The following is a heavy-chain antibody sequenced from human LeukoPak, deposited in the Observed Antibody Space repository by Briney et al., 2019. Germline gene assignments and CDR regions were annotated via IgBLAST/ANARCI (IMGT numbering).Heavy chain of an antibody. D-gene: IGHD3-22*01. Sequence: PGGSLRLSCAASGFTFSSYGVHWVRQAPGKGLEWVAFIRYDGSNKYYADSVKGRFTISRDNSKNTLYLQMNSLRAEDTAVYYCAKDKEAYYYDSSGPLYWGQGTLVTVSS. CDR1: GFTFSSYG. CDR2: IRYDGSNK. V-gene: IGHV3-30*02. J-gene: IGHJ4*02. CDR3: AKDKEAYYYDSSGPLY.